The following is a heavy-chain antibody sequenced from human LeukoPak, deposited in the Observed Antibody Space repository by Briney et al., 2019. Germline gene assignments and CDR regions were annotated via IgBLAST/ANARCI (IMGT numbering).Heavy chain of an antibody. CDR2: IYYGGST. D-gene: IGHD3-22*01. J-gene: IGHJ4*02. CDR3: ATLGEYYDSSGYYYN. Sequence: PSETLSLTCTVSGGSIISSSYYWGWIRQPPGKGLEWIGNIYYGGSTNYNPSLKSRVTISVDTSKNQFSLKLTSVTAADTAVYYCATLGEYYDSSGYYYNWGQGTLVTVSS. CDR1: GGSIISSSYY. V-gene: IGHV4-39*07.